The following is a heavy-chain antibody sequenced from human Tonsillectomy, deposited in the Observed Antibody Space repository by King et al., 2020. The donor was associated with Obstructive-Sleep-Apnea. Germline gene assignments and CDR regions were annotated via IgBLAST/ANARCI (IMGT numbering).Heavy chain of an antibody. CDR1: GFTFSSYV. CDR2: ISYDGNNK. V-gene: IGHV3-30*18. D-gene: IGHD6-13*01. J-gene: IGHJ6*02. Sequence: VQLVESGGGVVQPGRSLRLSCAASGFTFSSYVMHWVRQAPGKGLEWVAVISYDGNNKYYADSVKGRFTISRDNSKNTLYLRMNSLRAEDTAVYYCAKGEYSSSWYHLYYYYYGMDVWGQGTTVTVSS. CDR3: AKGEYSSSWYHLYYYYYGMDV.